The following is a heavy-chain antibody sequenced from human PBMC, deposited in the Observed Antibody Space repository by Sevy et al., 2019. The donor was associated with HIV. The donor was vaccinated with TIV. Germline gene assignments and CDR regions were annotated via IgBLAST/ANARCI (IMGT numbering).Heavy chain of an antibody. J-gene: IGHJ5*02. V-gene: IGHV1-18*01. CDR3: ARSTQVAGRNNWFDP. D-gene: IGHD6-19*01. Sequence: ASVKVSCKASGYTFTTYGITWVRQAPGQGLEWMGWISTYNSITNYAQKLQGRVTMTTDPSTGTAYMELRSLGSDDTAVYYCARSTQVAGRNNWFDPWGQGTLVTVSS. CDR2: ISTYNSIT. CDR1: GYTFTTYG.